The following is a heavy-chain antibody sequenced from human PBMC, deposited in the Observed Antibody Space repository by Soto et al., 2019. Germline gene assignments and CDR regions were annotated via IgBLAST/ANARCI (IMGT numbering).Heavy chain of an antibody. V-gene: IGHV3-53*02. Sequence: EVQLVETGGGLIQPGGSLRLSCVASGFSVSGNFMSWVRQPPGRGLEWVSILYTDDTTHYAESVKGRFTISRDNSKNTVYLKMNSLTADDTAVYYCASGTLVRVDYYYGMDVWGQGTTVTVSS. J-gene: IGHJ6*02. CDR1: GFSVSGNF. CDR2: LYTDDTT. CDR3: ASGTLVRVDYYYGMDV. D-gene: IGHD6-13*01.